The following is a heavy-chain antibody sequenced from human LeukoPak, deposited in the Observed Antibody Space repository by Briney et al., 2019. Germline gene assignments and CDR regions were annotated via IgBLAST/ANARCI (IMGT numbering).Heavy chain of an antibody. CDR1: GRSFSGYY. CDR3: AISGNYFTRDAFDI. Sequence: SDTLSLTCAVYGRSFSGYYWIWIRQPPGKALEGIGEINHSGSLNYNPSLKSRVTISGDTSQHHFSLELRSVTAADTAVYYCAISGNYFTRDAFDIWGQGTIGTVSP. V-gene: IGHV4-34*01. D-gene: IGHD1-26*01. J-gene: IGHJ3*02. CDR2: INHSGSL.